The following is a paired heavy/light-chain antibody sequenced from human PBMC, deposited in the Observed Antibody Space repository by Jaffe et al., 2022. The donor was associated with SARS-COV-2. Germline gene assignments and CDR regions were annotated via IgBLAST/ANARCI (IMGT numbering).Light chain of an antibody. Sequence: EIVLTQSPGTLSLSPGERATLSCRASQSVSSSYLAWYQQRPGQAPRLLIYGASSRATGIPDRFSGSGSGTDFTLTISRLEPEDFAVYYCHQYGSSPDTFGQGTKLEIK. CDR1: QSVSSSY. CDR2: GAS. V-gene: IGKV3-20*01. CDR3: HQYGSSPDT. J-gene: IGKJ2*01.
Heavy chain of an antibody. CDR1: GGSISSSYYY. CDR3: ARRWRNQLVLTD. J-gene: IGHJ4*02. CDR2: LYYSGST. Sequence: QLQLQESGPGLVKPSETLSLTCTVSGGSISSSYYYWGWIRQPPGKGLEWIVSLYYSGSTSYNPSLKSRLSISVDTSKNQFSLKLSSVTAADTAVYYCARRWRNQLVLTDWGQGILVTVSS. D-gene: IGHD2-2*01. V-gene: IGHV4-39*01.